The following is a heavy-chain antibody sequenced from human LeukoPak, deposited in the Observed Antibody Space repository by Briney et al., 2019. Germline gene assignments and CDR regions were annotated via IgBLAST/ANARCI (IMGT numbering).Heavy chain of an antibody. D-gene: IGHD3-22*01. Sequence: TLSLTCTVSGGSISSGSYYWGWLRQPAGKGLEWIGRIYTSGSTNYNPSLKSRITISVDTSKNQFSLKLSSVTAADTAVYYCARVTTGGYYNCWGQGTLVTVSS. CDR1: GGSISSGSYY. V-gene: IGHV4-61*02. J-gene: IGHJ4*02. CDR2: IYTSGST. CDR3: ARVTTGGYYNC.